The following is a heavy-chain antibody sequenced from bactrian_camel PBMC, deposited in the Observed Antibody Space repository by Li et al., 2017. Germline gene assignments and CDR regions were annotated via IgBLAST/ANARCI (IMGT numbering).Heavy chain of an antibody. V-gene: IGHV3S53*01. Sequence: HVQLVESGGGSVQAGGSLRLSCEVSGITEGTNFIGWFRQSPGKEREGVAVLSSDGTISYADSVQGRFTISQDNAKNTVYLQMNSLKPEDTAMYYCAARGPYCYTKLSVRDFTYWGQGTQVTVS. J-gene: IGHJ6*01. CDR3: AARGPYCYTKLSVRDFTY. CDR1: GITEGTNF. D-gene: IGHD2*01. CDR2: LSSDGTI.